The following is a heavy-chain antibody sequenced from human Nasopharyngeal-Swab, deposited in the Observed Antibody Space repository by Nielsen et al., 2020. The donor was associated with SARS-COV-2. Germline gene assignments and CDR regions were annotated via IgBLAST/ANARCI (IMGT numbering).Heavy chain of an antibody. D-gene: IGHD6-13*01. CDR2: ISSSSSTI. Sequence: WIRQPPGKGLERVSYISSSSSTIYYTDSVKGRFTISRDNVYNSVYLQMSSLTAEDTAVYYCASAIAAAGSSWGQGTLVTV. CDR3: ASAIAAAGSS. J-gene: IGHJ5*02. V-gene: IGHV3-48*01.